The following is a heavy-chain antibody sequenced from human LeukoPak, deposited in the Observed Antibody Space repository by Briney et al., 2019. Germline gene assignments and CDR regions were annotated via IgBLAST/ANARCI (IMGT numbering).Heavy chain of an antibody. V-gene: IGHV3-21*01. Sequence: GGSLRLSCAASGFTFSSYSMNWVRQAPGKGLEWVSSISSSSSYIYYADSVKGRFTISRDNAKNSLYLQMNSLRAEDTAVYYCARTRGYSYGYFDHWGQGTLVTVSS. CDR1: GFTFSSYS. CDR2: ISSSSSYI. D-gene: IGHD5-18*01. J-gene: IGHJ4*02. CDR3: ARTRGYSYGYFDH.